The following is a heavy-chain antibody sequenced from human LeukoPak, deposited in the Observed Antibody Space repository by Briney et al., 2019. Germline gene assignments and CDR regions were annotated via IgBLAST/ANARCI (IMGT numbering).Heavy chain of an antibody. V-gene: IGHV1-46*01. D-gene: IGHD3-9*01. Sequence: ASVKVSCKESGYIFTSYHMHWVRQAPGQGLEWMGIINPSGGSATYAQKFQGRVTMTGDTSTSTVYMELSSLRFEDTAVYYCARTYYDLLTDYYLGEYYSYYGMDVWGQGTTVTVSS. CDR2: INPSGGSA. CDR3: ARTYYDLLTDYYLGEYYSYYGMDV. J-gene: IGHJ6*02. CDR1: GYIFTSYH.